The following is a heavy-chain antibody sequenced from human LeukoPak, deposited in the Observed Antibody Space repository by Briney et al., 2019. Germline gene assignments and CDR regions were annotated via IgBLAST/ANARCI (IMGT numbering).Heavy chain of an antibody. Sequence: ASVKVSCKASGYIFTGYYMHWVRQAPGQGLEWMGCINPNTGDTNSAQNFQGRVIMTRDTSITTAYMELSRLKSDDTALYYCASKGAGHCYDASCMGSFDLWGQGTTVAVSS. D-gene: IGHD2-15*01. J-gene: IGHJ3*01. V-gene: IGHV1-2*02. CDR2: INPNTGDT. CDR1: GYIFTGYY. CDR3: ASKGAGHCYDASCMGSFDL.